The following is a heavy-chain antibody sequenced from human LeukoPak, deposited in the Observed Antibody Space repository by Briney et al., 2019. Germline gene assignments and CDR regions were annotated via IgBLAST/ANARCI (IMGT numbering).Heavy chain of an antibody. J-gene: IGHJ4*02. CDR3: AKMIRYDILTGYYAGGEGDY. D-gene: IGHD3-9*01. V-gene: IGHV3-23*01. CDR2: ISGSGDNT. CDR1: GFTFSNYA. Sequence: GGSLRLSCAASGFTFSNYAMSWVRQAPGKGLEWVSAISGSGDNTYYADSVRGRFTVSRDNSKNTLYVQMKSLRAEDTAVYYCAKMIRYDILTGYYAGGEGDYWGQGTLVTVSS.